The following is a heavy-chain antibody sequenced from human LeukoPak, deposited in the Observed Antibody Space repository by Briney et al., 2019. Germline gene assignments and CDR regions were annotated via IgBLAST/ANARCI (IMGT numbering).Heavy chain of an antibody. Sequence: GGSLRLSCAASGFTFSRNSMNWVRQAPGKGLEWVSSISTSSIYIYYADSVKGRFTISRDNAKNSLYLQMNSLRAEDTAVYYCASLSGAVAGRDPFDYWGQGTLVTVSS. CDR1: GFTFSRNS. CDR3: ASLSGAVAGRDPFDY. V-gene: IGHV3-21*01. J-gene: IGHJ4*02. D-gene: IGHD6-19*01. CDR2: ISTSSIYI.